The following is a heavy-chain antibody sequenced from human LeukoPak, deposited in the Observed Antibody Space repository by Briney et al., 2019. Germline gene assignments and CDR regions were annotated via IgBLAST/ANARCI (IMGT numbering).Heavy chain of an antibody. D-gene: IGHD1-1*01. CDR3: ARDRLEPETVDY. CDR2: ISAYNGNT. V-gene: IGHV1-18*01. Sequence: ASVTVSCKAFGYTFTSYGISWVRQAPGQGLEWMGWISAYNGNTNYAQKLQGRVTMTTDTSTSTAYMELRSLRSDDTAVYYCARDRLEPETVDYWGQGTLVTVSS. CDR1: GYTFTSYG. J-gene: IGHJ4*02.